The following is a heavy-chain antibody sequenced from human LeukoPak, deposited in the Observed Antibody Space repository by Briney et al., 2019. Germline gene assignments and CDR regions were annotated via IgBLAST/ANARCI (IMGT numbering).Heavy chain of an antibody. CDR2: IKSDGTTT. CDR3: ARDRSYRPED. D-gene: IGHD3-16*02. CDR1: GFTFSSYR. V-gene: IGHV3-74*01. Sequence: GGSLRLSCADSGFTFSSYRMHWVRQAPGKGLVWVSLIKSDGTTTGYADSVKGRFTISRDNAKKTLYLQMNSLGAEDTAVYYCARDRSYRPEDWGQGTLVTVSS. J-gene: IGHJ4*02.